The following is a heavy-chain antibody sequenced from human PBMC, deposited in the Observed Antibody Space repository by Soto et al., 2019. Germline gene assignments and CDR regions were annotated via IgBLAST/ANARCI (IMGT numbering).Heavy chain of an antibody. CDR2: IGTAGDT. CDR3: ARLHNYHYALDV. J-gene: IGHJ6*02. V-gene: IGHV3-13*01. CDR1: GFTFSSYD. Sequence: PGGSLRLSCAASGFTFSSYDMHWVRQATGKGLEWVSAIGTAGDTYYPGSVKGRFTISRDNSKNTLYLQMGSLRAEDMAVYYCARLHNYHYALDVWGQGTTVTASS. D-gene: IGHD4-4*01.